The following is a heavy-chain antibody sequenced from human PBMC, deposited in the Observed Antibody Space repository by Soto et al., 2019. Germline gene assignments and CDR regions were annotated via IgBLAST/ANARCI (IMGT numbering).Heavy chain of an antibody. CDR2: IYYSGST. J-gene: IGHJ2*01. Sequence: QVQLQESGPGLVKPSQTLSLTCTVSGGSISSGDYYWSWIRQPPGKGLEWIGYIYYSGSTYYNPFXKSRVTISVDXXKXQCXLKLSSVTAADTAVYYCARVNEDYYDSSRDWYFDLWGRGTLVTVSS. D-gene: IGHD3-22*01. CDR3: ARVNEDYYDSSRDWYFDL. V-gene: IGHV4-30-4*01. CDR1: GGSISSGDYY.